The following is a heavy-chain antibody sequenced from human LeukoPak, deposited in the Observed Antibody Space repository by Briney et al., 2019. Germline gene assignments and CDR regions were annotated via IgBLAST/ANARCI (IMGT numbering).Heavy chain of an antibody. CDR2: IWYDGSNK. D-gene: IGHD4-17*01. Sequence: PGRSLRLSCAASGFTFSSYGMHWVRQAPGKGLEWVAVIWYDGSNKYYADSVKGRFTISRDNSKNTLYLQMNSLRAEDTAVYYCARGTVTTQLDYWGQGTLATVSS. CDR1: GFTFSSYG. J-gene: IGHJ4*02. V-gene: IGHV3-33*01. CDR3: ARGTVTTQLDY.